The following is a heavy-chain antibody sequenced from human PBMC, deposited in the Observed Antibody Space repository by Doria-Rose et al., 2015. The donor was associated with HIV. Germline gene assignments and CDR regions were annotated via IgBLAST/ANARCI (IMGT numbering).Heavy chain of an antibody. CDR2: ISSSGSTI. J-gene: IGHJ4*02. D-gene: IGHD3-16*02. Sequence: MSWIRQAPGKGLEWISYISSSGSTIFDADSVKGRFTISRDNAKNSLFLQMNSLRVEDTAVYYCARGRVIRPFDYWGQGTLVTVSS. CDR3: ARGRVIRPFDY. V-gene: IGHV3-11*01.